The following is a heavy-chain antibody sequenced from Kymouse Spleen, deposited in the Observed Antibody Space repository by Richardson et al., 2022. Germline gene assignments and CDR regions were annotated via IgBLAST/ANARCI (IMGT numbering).Heavy chain of an antibody. Sequence: EVQLVESGGGLVQPGRSLRLSCAASGFTFDDYAMHWVRQAPGKGLEWVSGISWNSGSIGYADSVKGRFTISRDNAKNSLYLQMNSLRAEDTALYYCAKDILYSSSSEAFDIWGQGTMVTVSS. J-gene: IGHJ3*02. CDR3: AKDILYSSSSEAFDI. CDR1: GFTFDDYA. CDR2: ISWNSGSI. V-gene: IGHV3-9*01. D-gene: IGHD6-6*01.